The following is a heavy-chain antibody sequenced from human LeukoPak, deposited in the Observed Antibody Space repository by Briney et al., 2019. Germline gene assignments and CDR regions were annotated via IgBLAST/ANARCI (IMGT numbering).Heavy chain of an antibody. D-gene: IGHD3-22*01. Sequence: SETLSLTCTVSGGSISSSSYYWGWIRQPPGKGLEWIGSIYYSGSTYYNPSLKSRVTISVDTSKNQFSLKLSSVTAADTAVYYCASDQQYYYDSSGYSYPSDDYWGQGTLVTVSS. CDR2: IYYSGST. CDR1: GGSISSSSYY. CDR3: ASDQQYYYDSSGYSYPSDDY. J-gene: IGHJ4*02. V-gene: IGHV4-39*01.